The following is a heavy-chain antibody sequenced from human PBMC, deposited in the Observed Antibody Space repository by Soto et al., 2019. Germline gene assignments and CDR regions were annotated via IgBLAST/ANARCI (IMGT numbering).Heavy chain of an antibody. CDR2: IRTDANTYAT. D-gene: IGHD6-19*01. CDR1: GFSFSGSA. Sequence: QLVESGGALVQPGESLKLSCAASGFSFSGSAIQWVRQAPGKGLEWVGRIRTDANTYATAYAASVTGRFTISRDDSRNTAYLQMYSLKTEDTAVYFCTRRQFYYFGLDVWGQGTTVIVSS. V-gene: IGHV3-73*02. CDR3: TRRQFYYFGLDV. J-gene: IGHJ6*02.